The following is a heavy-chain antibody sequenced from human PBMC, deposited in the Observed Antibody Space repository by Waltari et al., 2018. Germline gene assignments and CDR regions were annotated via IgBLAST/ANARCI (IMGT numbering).Heavy chain of an antibody. CDR3: TRDSPSWI. CDR2: INRDGSDT. Sequence: EGQLVESGGGLVQPGGSLNLSCAASGFAFSSFWMHWVRQVPGQGLVWVSRINRDGSDTSYADSVRGRFTVSRDNAKNMVYLQMKSLRAEDTAIYYCTRDSPSWIWGQGTMVSVSS. CDR1: GFAFSSFW. J-gene: IGHJ3*02. V-gene: IGHV3-74*01.